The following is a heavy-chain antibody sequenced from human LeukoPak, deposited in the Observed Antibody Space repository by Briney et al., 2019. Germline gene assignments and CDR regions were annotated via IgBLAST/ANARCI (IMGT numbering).Heavy chain of an antibody. CDR1: GVSFSGYY. CDR3: ARGRYYYGSGSYYNTNYYFDY. J-gene: IGHJ4*02. Sequence: SETLSLTCAVYGVSFSGYYWSWVRQPPGKGREWVGEMNHSVSTNYNPSLKRRVTISVHTSTNQFSLKLSSVPAADTAVYYCARGRYYYGSGSYYNTNYYFDYWGQGTLVTVSS. CDR2: MNHSVST. V-gene: IGHV4-34*01. D-gene: IGHD3-10*01.